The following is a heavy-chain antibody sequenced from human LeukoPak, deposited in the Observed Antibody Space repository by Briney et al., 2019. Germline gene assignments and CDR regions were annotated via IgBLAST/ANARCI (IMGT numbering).Heavy chain of an antibody. Sequence: ASVKVSCKVSGYTLTELSMHWVRQAPGKGLEWMGGFDPEDGETIYAQKFQGRVTMTEDTSTDTAYMELSSLRSEDTAVYYCARELYQAAAGPYYFDYWGQGSLVTVSS. J-gene: IGHJ4*02. CDR1: GYTLTELS. V-gene: IGHV1-24*01. CDR3: ARELYQAAAGPYYFDY. CDR2: FDPEDGET. D-gene: IGHD6-13*01.